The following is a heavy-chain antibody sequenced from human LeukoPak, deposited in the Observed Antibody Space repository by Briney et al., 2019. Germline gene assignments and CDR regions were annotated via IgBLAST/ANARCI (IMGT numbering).Heavy chain of an antibody. CDR1: GFTFISYS. V-gene: IGHV3-48*02. CDR3: ARRAYGDDSFDY. CDR2: ITSGSSPI. Sequence: GGSLRLFCAASGFTFISYSMNWVRQAPGKGLEWVSYITSGSSPIYYADSVKGRFTISRDNAKNSLYLQMNSLRDEDTAVYYCARRAYGDDSFDYWGQGTLVTVSS. J-gene: IGHJ4*02. D-gene: IGHD4-17*01.